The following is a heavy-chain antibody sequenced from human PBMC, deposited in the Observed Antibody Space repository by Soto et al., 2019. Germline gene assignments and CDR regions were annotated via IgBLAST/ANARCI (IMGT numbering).Heavy chain of an antibody. CDR3: ARAQSITMVRGVRSEFDY. D-gene: IGHD3-10*01. V-gene: IGHV3-21*01. CDR2: ISSSSSYI. CDR1: GFTFSSYS. J-gene: IGHJ4*02. Sequence: GGSLRLSCAASGFTFSSYSMNWVRQAPGKGLEWVSSISSSSSYIYYADSVKGRFTISRDNAKNSLYLQMNSLRAEDTAVYYCARAQSITMVRGVRSEFDYWGQGTLVTVSS.